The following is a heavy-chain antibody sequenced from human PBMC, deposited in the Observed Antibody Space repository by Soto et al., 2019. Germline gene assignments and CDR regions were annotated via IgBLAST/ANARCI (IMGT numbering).Heavy chain of an antibody. D-gene: IGHD2-8*01. Sequence: GWSLRLSCAASGFTVTSHAMSWVRQAPGKGLEWVSSISGSGDGTYYGYSVKGRFTISRDSSSSILYLEMKNLRGEDTAVYFCTRSRRSILMVYGFGGMDVWGQGTTVTVSS. V-gene: IGHV3-23*01. CDR1: GFTVTSHA. CDR3: TRSRRSILMVYGFGGMDV. CDR2: ISGSGDGT. J-gene: IGHJ6*02.